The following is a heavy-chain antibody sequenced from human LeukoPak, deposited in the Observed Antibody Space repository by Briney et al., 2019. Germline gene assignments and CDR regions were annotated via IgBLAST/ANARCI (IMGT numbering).Heavy chain of an antibody. CDR3: ARYGYNPHLGFDY. V-gene: IGHV4-39*07. CDR1: GGSLSSSSYY. CDR2: IYYSGST. Sequence: SETRSLTCTVSGGSLSSSSYYWGWIRQPPGKGLEWIGSIYYSGSTYYNPSLKSRVTISVDTSKNQFSLKLSSVTAADTAVYYCARYGYNPHLGFDYWGQGTLVTVSS. D-gene: IGHD5-24*01. J-gene: IGHJ4*02.